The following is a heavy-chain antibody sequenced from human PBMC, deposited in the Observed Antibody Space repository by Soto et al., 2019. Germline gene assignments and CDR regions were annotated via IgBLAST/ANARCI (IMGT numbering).Heavy chain of an antibody. CDR1: GGSISSSNW. CDR2: IYHSGST. J-gene: IGHJ4*02. CDR3: ARGRGYCSGGSCYVFGY. V-gene: IGHV4-4*02. D-gene: IGHD2-15*01. Sequence: SETLSLTCAVSGGSISSSNWWSWVRQPPGKGLEWIGEIYHSGSTNYNPSLKSRVTISVDKSKNQFSLKLSSVTAADTAVYYCARGRGYCSGGSCYVFGYWGQGTLVTVSS.